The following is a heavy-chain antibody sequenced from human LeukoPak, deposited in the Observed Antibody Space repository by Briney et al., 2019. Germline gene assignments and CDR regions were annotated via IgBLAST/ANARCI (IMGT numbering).Heavy chain of an antibody. CDR1: GYTLTELS. CDR2: FDPEDGET. V-gene: IGHV1-24*01. CDR3: ARGNYYDSSGYFSD. J-gene: IGHJ4*02. D-gene: IGHD3-22*01. Sequence: ASVKVSCKVSGYTLTELSMHWERQAPGKGLEWMGGFDPEDGETIYAQKFQGRVTITADESTSTAYMELSSLRSEDTAVYYCARGNYYDSSGYFSDWGQGTLVTVSS.